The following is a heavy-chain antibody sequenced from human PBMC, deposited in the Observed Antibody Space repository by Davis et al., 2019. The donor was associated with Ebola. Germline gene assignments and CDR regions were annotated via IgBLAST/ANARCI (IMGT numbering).Heavy chain of an antibody. CDR2: IYRTGTT. CDR1: GASINSGGYH. CDR3: ARGPHVRWFDP. Sequence: MPSETLSLTCTVSGASINSGGYHWGSIRQPPGKGLEWVGSIYRTGTTYYSPSLRNRVIISVDISRNQFSLKLSSVTAADTAVYYCARGPHVRWFDPWGQGTLVTVSS. J-gene: IGHJ5*02. D-gene: IGHD3-10*01. V-gene: IGHV4-39*01.